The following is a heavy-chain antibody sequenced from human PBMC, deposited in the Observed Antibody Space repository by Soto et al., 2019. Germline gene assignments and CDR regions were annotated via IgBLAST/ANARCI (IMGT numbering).Heavy chain of an antibody. CDR2: ISAYNGNT. J-gene: IGHJ4*01. CDR3: ERGQVSDYERSGPRTYYFDY. CDR1: GYTFTRYG. Sequence: EASVKVSCKDSGYTFTRYGYSWLGQAPGEGPEWMGWISAYNGNTNYAQNYQGRVTMTTDTYTSTAYMELRNLRSDDTAVYYCERGQVSDYERSGPRTYYFDYWG. V-gene: IGHV1-18*04. D-gene: IGHD3-22*01.